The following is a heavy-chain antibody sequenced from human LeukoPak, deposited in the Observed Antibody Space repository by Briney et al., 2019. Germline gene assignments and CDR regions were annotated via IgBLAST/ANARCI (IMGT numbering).Heavy chain of an antibody. CDR1: GGSISSSSYY. V-gene: IGHV4-39*02. Sequence: TSETLSLTCTVSGGSISSSSYYWGWIRQPPGKGLEWIGNLYYSGGTYYNPSLKSRVTMSLDTSKNHFSLGLSSVTAADTAVYYCATNYTSTEDWGQGTLVTVSS. J-gene: IGHJ4*02. CDR3: ATNYTSTED. CDR2: LYYSGGT. D-gene: IGHD3-3*01.